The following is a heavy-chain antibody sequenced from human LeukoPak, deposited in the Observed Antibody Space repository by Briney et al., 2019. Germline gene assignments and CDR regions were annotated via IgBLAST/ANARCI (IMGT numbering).Heavy chain of an antibody. J-gene: IGHJ4*02. D-gene: IGHD6-13*01. Sequence: ASVKVSCKASGYTFTSYDINWVRQATGQGLEWMGWMNPNSGNTGYAQKFQGRVTITRNTSISTAYMELSSLRSEDTAVYYCARRGAAAGTPFDYWGQGTLVTVSS. CDR1: GYTFTSYD. CDR2: MNPNSGNT. V-gene: IGHV1-8*03. CDR3: ARRGAAAGTPFDY.